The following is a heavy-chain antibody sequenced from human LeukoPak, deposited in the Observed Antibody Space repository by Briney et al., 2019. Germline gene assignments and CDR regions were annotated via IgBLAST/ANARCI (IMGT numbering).Heavy chain of an antibody. CDR1: GGSISSSSYY. CDR3: ARAGIAVAGTKGFSGFDY. V-gene: IGHV4-39*07. Sequence: SETLSLTCTVSGGSISSSSYYWGWIRQPPGKGLEWIGSIYYSGSTYYNPSLKSRVTISVDTSKNQFSLKLSSVTAADTAVYYCARAGIAVAGTKGFSGFDYWGQGTLVTVSS. J-gene: IGHJ4*02. D-gene: IGHD6-19*01. CDR2: IYYSGST.